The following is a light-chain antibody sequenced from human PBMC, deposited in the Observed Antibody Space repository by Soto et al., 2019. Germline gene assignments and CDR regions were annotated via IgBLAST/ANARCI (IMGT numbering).Light chain of an antibody. CDR1: QSVGTN. CDR3: LHHGSSLWT. V-gene: IGKV3-20*01. CDR2: SVS. J-gene: IGKJ1*01. Sequence: ERVMTQSPVTLSVSPGESVTLSCRASQSVGTNLAWYQQKPGQTPRLLIYSVSSRATGIPDRFSGSGSGTDFTLTISRLEPEDFAMYYCLHHGSSLWTFGQGTKVDIK.